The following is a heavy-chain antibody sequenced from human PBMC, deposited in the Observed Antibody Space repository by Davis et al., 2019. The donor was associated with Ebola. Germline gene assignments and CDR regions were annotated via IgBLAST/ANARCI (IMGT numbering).Heavy chain of an antibody. Sequence: HTGGSLRLSCVASGFTFRRYAMRWVRQAPGKGLVWVSRISGDGSTTNYADSVKGRFTISRDNAKNTLYLQMNSLRADDTAVYYCLLATGAPGTPNGGQGTLVTVSS. CDR2: ISGDGSTT. D-gene: IGHD6-13*01. V-gene: IGHV3-74*01. CDR1: GFTFRRYA. CDR3: LLATGAPGTPN. J-gene: IGHJ4*02.